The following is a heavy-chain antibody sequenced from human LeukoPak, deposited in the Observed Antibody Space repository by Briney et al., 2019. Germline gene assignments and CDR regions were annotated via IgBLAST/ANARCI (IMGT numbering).Heavy chain of an antibody. Sequence: PGGSLRLSCAASGFTFSNYGMHWVRQAPGKGLEWVATIRYDDGNTKNYADSVKGRFTISRYNSQNTLYVQMNDLRAEDTAVYYCAKSPYYDFWPFDYWGQGTLVTVSS. CDR3: AKSPYYDFWPFDY. CDR2: IRYDDGNTK. CDR1: GFTFSNYG. D-gene: IGHD3-3*01. V-gene: IGHV3-30*02. J-gene: IGHJ4*02.